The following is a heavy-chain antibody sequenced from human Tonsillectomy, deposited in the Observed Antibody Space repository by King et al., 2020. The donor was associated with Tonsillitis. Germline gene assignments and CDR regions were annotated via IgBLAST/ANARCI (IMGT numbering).Heavy chain of an antibody. J-gene: IGHJ4*02. CDR1: GFTFSSYA. V-gene: IGHV3-30-3*01. Sequence: VQLVESGGGVVQPGRSLRLSCAASGFTFSSYAIHWVRQAPGKGLEWVAVISYDGTNKYYADSVKGRITISRDNSRNTLYLQMNSLRADDTAVYYCTRGTTAMVPYFDYWGQGTLVTVPS. CDR3: TRGTTAMVPYFDY. CDR2: ISYDGTNK. D-gene: IGHD5-18*01.